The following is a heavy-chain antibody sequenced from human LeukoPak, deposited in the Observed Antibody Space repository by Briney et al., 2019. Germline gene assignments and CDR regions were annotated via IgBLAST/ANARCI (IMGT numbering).Heavy chain of an antibody. D-gene: IGHD6-6*01. CDR2: ISGSGGST. J-gene: IGHJ4*02. CDR1: GFTFSSYA. CDR3: AKDSSSFPSYFDY. V-gene: IGHV3-23*01. Sequence: GGSLRLSCAASGFTFSSYAMSWVRQAPGKGLEWVSAISGSGGSTYYADSVKGRFTISRDNSKNTLYLQMNSLRAEGTAVYYCAKDSSSFPSYFDYWGQGTLVTVSS.